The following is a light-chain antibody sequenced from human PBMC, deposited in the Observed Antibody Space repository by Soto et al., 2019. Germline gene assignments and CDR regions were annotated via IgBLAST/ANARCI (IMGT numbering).Light chain of an antibody. Sequence: QPVLTQPPSASGTPGQRVTISCSGSSSNIGINTVNWYQQLPGTAPKLLIYSDNQRPSGVPDRFSGSKSGTSASLAISGLQSEDEADYYCAVWDDSLNGWVFGGGTKLTVL. CDR2: SDN. CDR1: SSNIGINT. V-gene: IGLV1-44*01. J-gene: IGLJ3*02. CDR3: AVWDDSLNGWV.